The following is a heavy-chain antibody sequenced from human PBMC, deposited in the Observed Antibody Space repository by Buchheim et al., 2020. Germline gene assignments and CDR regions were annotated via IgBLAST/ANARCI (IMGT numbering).Heavy chain of an antibody. V-gene: IGHV3-48*01. Sequence: EVQLVESGGGLVQPGGSLRLSCAASGFTFSSYTMNWVRQAPGKGLEWVSYITSSGGTTYYADSVNGRVTISRDNAKNSLYLQMNSLRAEDTAVYYCARGVATNHFDYWGQGTL. CDR1: GFTFSSYT. J-gene: IGHJ4*02. CDR3: ARGVATNHFDY. D-gene: IGHD5-12*01. CDR2: ITSSGGTT.